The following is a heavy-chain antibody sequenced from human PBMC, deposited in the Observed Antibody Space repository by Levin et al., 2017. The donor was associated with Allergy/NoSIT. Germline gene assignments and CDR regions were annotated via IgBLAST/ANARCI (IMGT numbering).Heavy chain of an antibody. CDR1: GFTFSSYS. J-gene: IGHJ4*02. CDR2: ISSSSSYI. V-gene: IGHV3-21*01. CDR3: ARVGYCSSTSCYAGPEDY. Sequence: GESLKISCAASGFTFSSYSMNWVRQAPGKGLEWVSSISSSSSYIYYADSVKGRFTISRDNAKNSLYLQMNSLRAEDTAVYYCARVGYCSSTSCYAGPEDYWGQGTLVTVSS. D-gene: IGHD2-2*01.